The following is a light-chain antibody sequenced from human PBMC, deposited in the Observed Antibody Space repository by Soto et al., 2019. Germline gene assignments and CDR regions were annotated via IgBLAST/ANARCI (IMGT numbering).Light chain of an antibody. CDR1: QSVSSTY. Sequence: EIVLTQSPGTLSLSPGERATLSCRASQSVSSTYLAWYQKKPGQAPRLLIYGASTRATGLPDRFSGSGSGTDFTLTISRMEPEDFAVYYCQHYGSSRWTFGQGTKLDIK. J-gene: IGKJ1*01. V-gene: IGKV3-20*01. CDR3: QHYGSSRWT. CDR2: GAS.